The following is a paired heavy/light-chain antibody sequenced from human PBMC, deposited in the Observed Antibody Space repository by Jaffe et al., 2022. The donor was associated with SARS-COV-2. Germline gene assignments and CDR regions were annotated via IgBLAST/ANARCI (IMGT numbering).Heavy chain of an antibody. D-gene: IGHD6-6*01. V-gene: IGHV3-23*01. J-gene: IGHJ6*02. Sequence: EVQLLESGGGLVQPGGSLRLSCAASGFTFSTYAMSWVRQAPGKGLEWVSAISGSGGSTYYADSVKGRFTISRDNSKNTLYLQMNSLRAEDTAVYYCAKRVLPARRPVVMGYGMDVWGQGTTVTVSS. CDR1: GFTFSTYA. CDR2: ISGSGGST. CDR3: AKRVLPARRPVVMGYGMDV.
Light chain of an antibody. CDR1: SSNIGNNY. CDR3: GTWDSSLTAGV. CDR2: DNN. Sequence: QSVLTQPPSVSAAPGQKVTISCSGSSSNIGNNYVSWYQQLPGTAPKLLIYDNNKRPSGIPDRFSGSKSGTSATLGITGLQTGDEADYYCGTWDSSLTAGVFGGGTKLTVL. J-gene: IGLJ3*02. V-gene: IGLV1-51*01.